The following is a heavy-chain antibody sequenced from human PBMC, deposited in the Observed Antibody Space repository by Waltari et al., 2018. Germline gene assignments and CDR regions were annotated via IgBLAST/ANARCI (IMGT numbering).Heavy chain of an antibody. CDR1: GYTLTELS. Sequence: QVQLVQSGAEVKKPGASVKVSCKVSGYTLTELSMHWVRQAPGKGLEWMGGFDPEDGETIYAQKFQGRVTISVDTSKNQFSLKLSSVTAADTAVYYCARAWISLILGATSAFDIWGQGTMVTVS. D-gene: IGHD1-26*01. V-gene: IGHV1-24*01. J-gene: IGHJ3*02. CDR3: ARAWISLILGATSAFDI. CDR2: FDPEDGET.